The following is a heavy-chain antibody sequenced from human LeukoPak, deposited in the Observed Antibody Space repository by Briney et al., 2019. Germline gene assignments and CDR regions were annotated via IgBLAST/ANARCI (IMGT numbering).Heavy chain of an antibody. CDR2: IKQDGSQI. Sequence: PGGSPRLSCAASGFSFGYYWMSWVRQAPGKGLEWVANIKQDGSQIYYVDSVKGRFTISRDNAKNSLYLQMNSLRAEDTAVYYCARGDYFDYWGQGTLVTVSS. V-gene: IGHV3-7*04. CDR1: GFSFGYYW. CDR3: ARGDYFDY. J-gene: IGHJ4*02.